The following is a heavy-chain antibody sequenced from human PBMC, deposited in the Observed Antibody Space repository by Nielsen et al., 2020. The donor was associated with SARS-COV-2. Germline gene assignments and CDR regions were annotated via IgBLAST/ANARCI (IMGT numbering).Heavy chain of an antibody. Sequence: WIRQPPGKGLEWVAVISYDGSNKYYADSVKGRFTISRDNSKNTLYLQMNSLRAEDTAVYYCAKDQYSSPVKSYMDVWGKGTTVTVSS. J-gene: IGHJ6*03. CDR3: AKDQYSSPVKSYMDV. CDR2: ISYDGSNK. D-gene: IGHD6-6*01. V-gene: IGHV3-30*18.